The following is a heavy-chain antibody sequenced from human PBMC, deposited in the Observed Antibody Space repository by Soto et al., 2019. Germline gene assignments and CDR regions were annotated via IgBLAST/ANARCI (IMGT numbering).Heavy chain of an antibody. V-gene: IGHV1-69*08. D-gene: IGHD4-17*01. CDR2: IIPILGIA. CDR1: GGTFSSYT. J-gene: IGHJ4*02. Sequence: QVQLVQSGAEVKKPGSSVKVSCKASGGTFSSYTISWVRQAPGQGLEWMGRIIPILGIANYAQKFQGRVTITADKSTSTAYMELSSLRSEDTAVYYCAREDYGDPVRHFDYWGQGTLVTVSP. CDR3: AREDYGDPVRHFDY.